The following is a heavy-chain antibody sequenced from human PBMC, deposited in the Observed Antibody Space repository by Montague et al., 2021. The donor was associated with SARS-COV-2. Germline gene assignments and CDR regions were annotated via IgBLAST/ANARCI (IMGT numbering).Heavy chain of an antibody. CDR1: GGSISSYY. D-gene: IGHD6-19*01. J-gene: IGHJ3*02. CDR2: IYICGST. CDR3: ARGGWGLGAFDI. V-gene: IGHV4-4*07. Sequence: SETLSLTCTVSGGSISSYYWSWIRQPAGKGLEYIGRIYICGSTXXXPSXKSRVTMSVDMSKNQFSLKLSSVTAADTAVYYCARGGWGLGAFDIWGQGTMVTVSS.